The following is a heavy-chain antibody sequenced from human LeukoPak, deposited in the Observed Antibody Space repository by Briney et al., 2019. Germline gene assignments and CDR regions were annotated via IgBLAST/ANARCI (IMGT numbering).Heavy chain of an antibody. Sequence: SETLSLTCTVSGGSISSYYWSWIRQPPGKGLEWIGYIYYSGSTNYNPSLKSRVTISVDTPKNQFSLKLSSVTAADTAVYYCARDAFRYYDSSGRNWFDPWGQGTLVTVSS. V-gene: IGHV4-59*01. D-gene: IGHD3-22*01. CDR2: IYYSGST. J-gene: IGHJ5*02. CDR1: GGSISSYY. CDR3: ARDAFRYYDSSGRNWFDP.